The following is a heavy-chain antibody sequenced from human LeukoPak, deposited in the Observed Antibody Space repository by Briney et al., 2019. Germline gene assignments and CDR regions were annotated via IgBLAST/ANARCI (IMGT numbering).Heavy chain of an antibody. CDR2: ISGSGGST. V-gene: IGHV3-23*01. Sequence: GGSLRLSCAASGFTFSSYAMSWVRQAPGKGLEWVSAISGSGGSTYHADSVKGRFTISRDNSKNTLYLQMNSLRAEDTAVYYCAKDRYYDSSGYYSWTGFDPWGQGTLVTVSS. CDR1: GFTFSSYA. D-gene: IGHD3-22*01. CDR3: AKDRYYDSSGYYSWTGFDP. J-gene: IGHJ5*02.